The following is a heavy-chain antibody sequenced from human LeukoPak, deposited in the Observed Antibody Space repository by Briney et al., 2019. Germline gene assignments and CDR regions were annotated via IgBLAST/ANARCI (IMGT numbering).Heavy chain of an antibody. D-gene: IGHD6-25*01. V-gene: IGHV1-69*05. CDR1: GYTFTSYG. CDR3: ARLRPSPSGYYFDY. Sequence: SVKVSCKASGYTFTSYGISWVRQAPGQGLEWMGGIIPIFGTANYAQKFQGRVTITTDESTSTAYMELSSLRSEDTAVYYCARLRPSPSGYYFDYWGQGTLVTVSS. CDR2: IIPIFGTA. J-gene: IGHJ4*02.